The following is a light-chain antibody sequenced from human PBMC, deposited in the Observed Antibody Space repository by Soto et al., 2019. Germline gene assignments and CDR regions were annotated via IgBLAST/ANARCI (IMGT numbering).Light chain of an antibody. CDR1: QSVSSY. V-gene: IGKV3-11*01. Sequence: EIVLTQSPATLSLSPGERATLSCRASQSVSSYLAWYQQKPGQAPRLLIYDASNRATGIPARFSGSGSGTDFTLTISSLEPEDFAVYYCQQRSNRITFGPGTRLEIK. CDR2: DAS. J-gene: IGKJ5*01. CDR3: QQRSNRIT.